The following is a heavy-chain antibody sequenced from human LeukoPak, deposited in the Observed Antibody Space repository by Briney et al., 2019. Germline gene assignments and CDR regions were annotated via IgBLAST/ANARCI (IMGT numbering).Heavy chain of an antibody. D-gene: IGHD2-15*01. J-gene: IGHJ4*02. CDR2: INHSGST. V-gene: IGHV4-34*01. CDR1: GGSFSGYY. CDR3: ARQAYCSGDSCYFVFDY. Sequence: SETLSLTCAVYGGSFSGYYWSWIRQPPGKGLEWIGEINHSGSTNYNPSLKSRVTISVDTSKNQFSLKLSSVTAADTAVYYCARQAYCSGDSCYFVFDYWGQGTLVTVSS.